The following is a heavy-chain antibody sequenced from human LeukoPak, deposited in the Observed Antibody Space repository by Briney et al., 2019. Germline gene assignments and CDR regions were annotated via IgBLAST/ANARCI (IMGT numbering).Heavy chain of an antibody. Sequence: PGRSLRLSCAASGFTFSSYAMHWVRQAPGKGLEYVSAISSNGGSTYYANSVKGRFTISRDNSKNTLYLQMGSLRAEDMAVYYCARHSSSYPYRGQGTLVTVSS. CDR3: ARHSSSYPY. CDR2: ISSNGGST. CDR1: GFTFSSYA. V-gene: IGHV3-64*01. J-gene: IGHJ4*02. D-gene: IGHD6-13*01.